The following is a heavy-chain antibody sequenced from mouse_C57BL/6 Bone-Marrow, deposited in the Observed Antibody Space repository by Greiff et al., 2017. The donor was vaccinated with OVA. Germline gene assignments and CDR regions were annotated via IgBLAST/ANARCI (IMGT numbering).Heavy chain of an antibody. CDR3: SISLPFVVSWHWYFDV. CDR2: IYPRSGNT. Sequence: QVQLQQSGAELARPGASVKLSCKASGYTFTSYGISWVKQRTGQGLEWIGEIYPRSGNTYYNEKFKGKATLTADKSSSTAYMELRSLTSEDASLFVCSISLPFVVSWHWYFDVWGTGTLVSVSS. CDR1: GYTFTSYG. V-gene: IGHV1-81*01. D-gene: IGHD2-12*01. J-gene: IGHJ1*03.